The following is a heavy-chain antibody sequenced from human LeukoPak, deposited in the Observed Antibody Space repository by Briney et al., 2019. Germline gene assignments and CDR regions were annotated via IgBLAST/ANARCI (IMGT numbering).Heavy chain of an antibody. CDR3: AKEDYDFWSGYPDY. J-gene: IGHJ4*02. Sequence: AMXXVRQAPGXGLEWVSAISGSGGSTYYADSVKGRFTISRDNSKNTLYLQMNSLRAEDTAVYYCAKEDYDFWSGYPDYWGQGTLVTVSS. D-gene: IGHD3-3*01. CDR1: A. CDR2: ISGSGGST. V-gene: IGHV3-23*01.